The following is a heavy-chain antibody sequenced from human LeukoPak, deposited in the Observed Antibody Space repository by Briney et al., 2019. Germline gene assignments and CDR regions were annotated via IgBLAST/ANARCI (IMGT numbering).Heavy chain of an antibody. CDR2: IIPIFGTA. J-gene: IGHJ4*02. CDR1: GGTFSSYA. CDR3: ATYYYDSRNYFDY. Sequence: SVKVSCKASGGTFSSYAISWVRQAPGQGLEWMGGIIPIFGTANYAQKFQGRVTITADKSTSTAYMELSSLRSEDTAMYYCATYYYDSRNYFDYWGQGTLVTVSS. D-gene: IGHD3-22*01. V-gene: IGHV1-69*06.